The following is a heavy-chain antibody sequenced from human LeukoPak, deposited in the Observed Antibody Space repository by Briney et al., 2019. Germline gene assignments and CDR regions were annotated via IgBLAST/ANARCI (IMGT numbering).Heavy chain of an antibody. CDR1: GFTFSSYW. CDR2: SNGDGSST. J-gene: IGHJ4*02. Sequence: KTGGSLRLSCAASGFTFSSYWMHWVRQAPGKGLLWVSRSNGDGSSTAYADSVKGRFTISRDNAKSTLYLQMNSLRAEDAALYYCARAGYCSGGNCYSSYYDYWGQGTLVTVSS. D-gene: IGHD2-15*01. CDR3: ARAGYCSGGNCYSSYYDY. V-gene: IGHV3-74*01.